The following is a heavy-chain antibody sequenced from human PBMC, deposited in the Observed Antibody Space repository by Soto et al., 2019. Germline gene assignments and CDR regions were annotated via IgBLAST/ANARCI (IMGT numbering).Heavy chain of an antibody. CDR1: GFTFSSYA. D-gene: IGHD1-1*01. Sequence: EVQLLESGGGLVQPGGSLRLSCAASGFTFSSYAMSWVRQAPGQGLEWVSALSGRGGSTYYADSVKGRFTISRDKTKNTLYLQMNSLRAEDTAVEDCANYNWNDAFDYWGQGTLVTVSS. V-gene: IGHV3-23*01. J-gene: IGHJ4*02. CDR3: ANYNWNDAFDY. CDR2: LSGRGGST.